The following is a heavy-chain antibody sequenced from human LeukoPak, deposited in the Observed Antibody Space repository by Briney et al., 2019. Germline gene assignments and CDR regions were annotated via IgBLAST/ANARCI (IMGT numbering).Heavy chain of an antibody. CDR3: ARPAGDPYYFDY. CDR2: IYRSGST. D-gene: IGHD3-10*01. CDR1: GGSISSGGYS. J-gene: IGHJ4*02. Sequence: PSQTLSLTCAVSGGSISSGGYSWSWIRQPPGKGLEWIGYIYRSGSTYYNPSLKSRVTISVDTSKNQFSLKLSSVTAADTAVYYCARPAGDPYYFDYWGQGTLVTVSS. V-gene: IGHV4-30-2*05.